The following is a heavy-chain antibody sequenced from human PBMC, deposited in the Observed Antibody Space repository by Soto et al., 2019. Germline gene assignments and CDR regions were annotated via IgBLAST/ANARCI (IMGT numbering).Heavy chain of an antibody. CDR2: IYYSGST. V-gene: IGHV4-31*03. Sequence: SETLSLTCTVSGGSISSGGYYWSWIRQHPGKGLEWIGYIYYSGSTYYNPSLKSRVTISVDTSKNQFSLKLSSVTAADTAVYYCARVLGYYDFWSGYYRPWWFDPWGQGTLVT. D-gene: IGHD3-3*01. J-gene: IGHJ5*02. CDR1: GGSISSGGYY. CDR3: ARVLGYYDFWSGYYRPWWFDP.